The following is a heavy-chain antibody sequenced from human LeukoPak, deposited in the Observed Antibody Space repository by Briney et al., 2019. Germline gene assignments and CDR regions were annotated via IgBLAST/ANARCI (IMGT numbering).Heavy chain of an antibody. CDR3: ARTYYDFWSGYYTLPDY. V-gene: IGHV1-2*02. D-gene: IGHD3-3*01. J-gene: IGHJ4*02. Sequence: ASVKVSCKASGGTFSSYAISWVRQAPGQGLEWMGWINPNSGGTNYAQKFQGRVTMTRDTSISTAYMELSRLRSDDTAVYYCARTYYDFWSGYYTLPDYWGQGTLVTVSS. CDR2: INPNSGGT. CDR1: GGTFSSYA.